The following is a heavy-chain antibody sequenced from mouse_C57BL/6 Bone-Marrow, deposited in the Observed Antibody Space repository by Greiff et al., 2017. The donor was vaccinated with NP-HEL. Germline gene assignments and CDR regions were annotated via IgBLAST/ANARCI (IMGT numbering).Heavy chain of an antibody. D-gene: IGHD3-2*02. V-gene: IGHV12-3*01. CDR2: ITHSGET. CDR1: GFPITSGYY. J-gene: IGHJ2*01. CDR3: AGDSSGYGDFDY. Sequence: VQLQQSGPGLVKPSQSLGLTCSTTGFPITSGYYWIWIRQSPGKPLEWMGYITHSGETFYNPYLQSPVSITRETSKHHFFLQLHSVATEDTARYYCAGDSSGYGDFDYWGHGTTLTGSS.